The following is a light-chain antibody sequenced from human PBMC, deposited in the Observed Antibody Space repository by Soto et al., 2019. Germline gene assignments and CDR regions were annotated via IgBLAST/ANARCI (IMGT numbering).Light chain of an antibody. CDR2: SNN. CDR3: AAWDDSLSGRV. V-gene: IGLV1-47*02. Sequence: HSVLTQPPSASGTPGQRVTISCSGSSSNIGSNYVYWYQQLPGTAPKLLIYSNNQRPSGVPDRFSGSKSGTSASLAISGLRSEDEADYYCAAWDDSLSGRVFGTGTKLTVL. J-gene: IGLJ1*01. CDR1: SSNIGSNY.